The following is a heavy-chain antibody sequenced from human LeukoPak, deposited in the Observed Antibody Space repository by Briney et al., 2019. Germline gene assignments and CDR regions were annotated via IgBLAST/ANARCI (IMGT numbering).Heavy chain of an antibody. Sequence: GGSLRLSCAVSGFTVSSNYMSWVRQAPGKGLEWVSVIYSGGSTYYADSVKGRFTISRDNSKNTLYLQMNSLRAEDTAVYYCARVGFGELLSFDYWGQGTLVTVSS. V-gene: IGHV3-66*01. D-gene: IGHD3-10*01. CDR2: IYSGGST. CDR3: ARVGFGELLSFDY. J-gene: IGHJ4*02. CDR1: GFTVSSNY.